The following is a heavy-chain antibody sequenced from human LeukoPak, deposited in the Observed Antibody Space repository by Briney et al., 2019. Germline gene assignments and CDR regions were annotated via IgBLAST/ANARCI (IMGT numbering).Heavy chain of an antibody. D-gene: IGHD3-10*01. CDR1: GGTFSSYA. J-gene: IGHJ5*02. CDR3: ARWFGEKNWFDP. CDR2: IIPIFGTA. Sequence: GASLKVSCKASGGTFSSYAISWVRQAPGQGLEWMGGIIPIFGTANYAQKFQGRVTITTDESTSTAYMELSSLRSEDTAVYYCARWFGEKNWFDPWGQGTLVTVSS. V-gene: IGHV1-69*05.